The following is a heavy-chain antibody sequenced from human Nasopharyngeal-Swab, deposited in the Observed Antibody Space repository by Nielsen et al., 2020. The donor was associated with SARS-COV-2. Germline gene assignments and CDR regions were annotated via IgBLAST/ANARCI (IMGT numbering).Heavy chain of an antibody. CDR2: ISWDGGST. J-gene: IGHJ6*02. CDR3: AKDGEGFGELLDAHRRNYYYYGMDV. D-gene: IGHD3-10*01. Sequence: ESLKIPCAASGFTFDDYTMHWVRQAPGKGLEWVSLISWDGGSTYYADSVKGRFTISRDNIKNSLYLQMNSLRTEDTALYYCAKDGEGFGELLDAHRRNYYYYGMDVWGQGTTVTVSS. V-gene: IGHV3-43*01. CDR1: GFTFDDYT.